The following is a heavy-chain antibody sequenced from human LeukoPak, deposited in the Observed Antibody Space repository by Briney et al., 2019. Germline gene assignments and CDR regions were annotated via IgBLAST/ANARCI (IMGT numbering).Heavy chain of an antibody. V-gene: IGHV4-59*08. J-gene: IGHJ4*02. CDR2: IYYSGST. CDR3: AGQSLRNTAMVFGY. CDR1: GGSISSYY. Sequence: SETLSLTCTVSGGSISSYYWSWIRQPPGKGLEWIGYIYYSGSTNYNPSLKSRVTISVDTSKNQFSLKLSSVTAADTAVYYCAGQSLRNTAMVFGYWGQGTLVTVSS. D-gene: IGHD5-18*01.